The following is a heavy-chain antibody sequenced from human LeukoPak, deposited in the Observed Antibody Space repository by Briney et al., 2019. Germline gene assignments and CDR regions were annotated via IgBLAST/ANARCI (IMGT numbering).Heavy chain of an antibody. CDR1: GGSISSYY. CDR3: ARSGYGDYFDY. Sequence: PSETLFLTCTVSGGSISSYYWSWIRQPPGKGLEWIGYIYFSGSTNYNPSLKSRVTISVDTSKNQFSLKLSSVTAADTAVYYCARSGYGDYFDYWGQGTLVTVSS. CDR2: IYFSGST. J-gene: IGHJ4*02. D-gene: IGHD4-17*01. V-gene: IGHV4-59*01.